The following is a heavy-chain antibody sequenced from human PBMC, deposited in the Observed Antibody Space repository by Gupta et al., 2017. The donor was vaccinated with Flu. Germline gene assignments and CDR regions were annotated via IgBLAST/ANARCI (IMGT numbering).Heavy chain of an antibody. CDR1: GFTFGSYW. V-gene: IGHV3-7*01. CDR2: IKEDGSER. D-gene: IGHD1-26*01. CDR3: ARDKVVGATTGSNFDY. Sequence: EVQLVESGGGLVQPGGSLRLSCAVSGFTFGSYWMSWVRRAPGKGLEWVATIKEDGSERYYVGSVVGRFTISRDNAKNSLYLHMNSLRVEDTAIYYCARDKVVGATTGSNFDYWGQGTLLTVSS. J-gene: IGHJ4*02.